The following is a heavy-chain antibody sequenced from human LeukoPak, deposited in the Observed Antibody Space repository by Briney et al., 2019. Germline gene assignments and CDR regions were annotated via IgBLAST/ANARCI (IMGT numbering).Heavy chain of an antibody. J-gene: IGHJ4*02. CDR3: ARLSHFRAGHFDY. CDR2: IYPGDSDT. CDR1: GYSLTSYW. Sequence: GESLKISRKGSGYSLTSYWIGWVRQMPGKGLEWMGIIYPGDSDTRYSPSFQGQVTISADKSISTAYLQWSSLKASDTAMNYCARLSHFRAGHFDYWGQGTLVTVSS. V-gene: IGHV5-51*01. D-gene: IGHD6-19*01.